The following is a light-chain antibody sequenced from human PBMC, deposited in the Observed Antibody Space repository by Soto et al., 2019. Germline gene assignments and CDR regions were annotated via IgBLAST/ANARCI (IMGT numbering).Light chain of an antibody. CDR1: QSVRSN. CDR2: GAS. Sequence: EIMMTQSPATLSVSPGERATLSCWASQSVRSNLAWYQQRPGQAPRLLIYGASTRAAGIPARFSGSGSGTDFTLTISGLQSEDAAVYYCQQYNAWPPELTFGGGTEVEIK. CDR3: QQYNAWPPELT. V-gene: IGKV3-15*01. J-gene: IGKJ4*01.